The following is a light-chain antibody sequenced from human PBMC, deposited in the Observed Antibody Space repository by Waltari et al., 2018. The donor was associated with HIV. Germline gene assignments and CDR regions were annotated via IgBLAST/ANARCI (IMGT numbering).Light chain of an antibody. CDR3: MQGTVWPLT. CDR1: QSLVHIDGNTY. V-gene: IGKV2-30*02. J-gene: IGKJ4*01. Sequence: DVAMTQSPLSLPVTHRQAAPISCKSSQSLVHIDGNTYLNWFHQRPGQSPRRLIYKVSYRDSGVPERFSGSGSGTVFTLQINTVEAEDAGVYFCMQGTVWPLTFGGGTRLEIQ. CDR2: KVS.